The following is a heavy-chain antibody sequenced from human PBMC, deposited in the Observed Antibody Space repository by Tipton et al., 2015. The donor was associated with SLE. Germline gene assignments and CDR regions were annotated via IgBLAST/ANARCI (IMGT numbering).Heavy chain of an antibody. Sequence: TLSLTCAVYGGSFSGHYWGWSRQPPGKGLGWIGEINQSGSTNYNHSLTSRLLIAVGASKNQFSLKLSSVTAADAAIYYCAGAVGTAAGLRDYWGQGTLVTVSS. D-gene: IGHD6-13*01. V-gene: IGHV4-34*01. J-gene: IGHJ4*02. CDR3: AGAVGTAAGLRDY. CDR2: INQSGST. CDR1: GGSFSGHY.